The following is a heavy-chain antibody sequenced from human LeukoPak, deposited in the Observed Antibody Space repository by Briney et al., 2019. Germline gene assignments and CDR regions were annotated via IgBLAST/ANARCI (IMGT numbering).Heavy chain of an antibody. CDR1: GYTFTNYG. CDR2: ISVYNGNT. Sequence: ASVKVSCKASGYTFTNYGISWVRQAPGQGLEWMGWISVYNGNTNYAQKLQGRVTMTTDTSTSTAYMELRSLRSDDTAVYYCARDFVRGAHYDYWGQGTLVTVSS. CDR3: ARDFVRGAHYDY. V-gene: IGHV1-18*01. J-gene: IGHJ4*02. D-gene: IGHD2-21*01.